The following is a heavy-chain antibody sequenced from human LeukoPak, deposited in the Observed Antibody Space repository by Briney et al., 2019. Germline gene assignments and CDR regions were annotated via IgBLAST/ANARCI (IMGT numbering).Heavy chain of an antibody. V-gene: IGHV4-59*01. J-gene: IGHJ4*02. CDR2: IYYSGST. CDR3: ARGADSSGYYSIFYFDY. Sequence: SETLSLTCTVSGGSISSYYWNWIRQPPGKGLEWIGYIYYSGSTNYNPSLKRRVTISVDTSKNQFSLKLSYVTAADTAVYYCARGADSSGYYSIFYFDYSGEGGLVTVSS. D-gene: IGHD3-22*01. CDR1: GGSISSYY.